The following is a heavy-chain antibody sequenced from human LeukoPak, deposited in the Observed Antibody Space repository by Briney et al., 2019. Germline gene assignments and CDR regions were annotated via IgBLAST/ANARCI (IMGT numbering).Heavy chain of an antibody. Sequence: SETLSLTCTVSGGSLSSTNYYWGWIRQPPGKGLEWIGSISYSGSTYYNPSLKSRVTISVDTSKNQFSLKLSSVTAADTAVYYCARDYSGTFDIWGQGTMVTVSS. CDR3: ARDYSGTFDI. D-gene: IGHD1-26*01. CDR1: GGSLSSTNYY. J-gene: IGHJ3*02. CDR2: ISYSGST. V-gene: IGHV4-39*02.